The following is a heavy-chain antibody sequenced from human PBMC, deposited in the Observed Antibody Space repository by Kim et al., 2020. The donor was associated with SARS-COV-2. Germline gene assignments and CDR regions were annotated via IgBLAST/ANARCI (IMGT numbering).Heavy chain of an antibody. Sequence: YSQKFQGRVTITRTTSASTAYMELSSLISEDTAVYYCARDLSVESSGFDYWGQGTLVTVSS. CDR3: ARDLSVESSGFDY. J-gene: IGHJ4*02. V-gene: IGHV1-3*01. D-gene: IGHD6-25*01.